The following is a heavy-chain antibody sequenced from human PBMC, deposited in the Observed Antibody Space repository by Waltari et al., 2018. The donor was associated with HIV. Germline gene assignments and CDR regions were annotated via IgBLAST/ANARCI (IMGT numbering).Heavy chain of an antibody. D-gene: IGHD3-3*01. J-gene: IGHJ4*02. CDR3: ARERFLEWLLYTGGGIDY. CDR2: ISSRSGYI. CDR1: GFNFNTRN. V-gene: IGHV3-21*01. Sequence: EVQLVESGGGLVKPGGSLRLPCAASGFNFNTRNMKWVRQSPGKGLEWVSSISSRSGYIYYADSVKGRFTISRDNAKNSLYLQMNSLRAEDTATYYCARERFLEWLLYTGGGIDYWGQGALVTVSS.